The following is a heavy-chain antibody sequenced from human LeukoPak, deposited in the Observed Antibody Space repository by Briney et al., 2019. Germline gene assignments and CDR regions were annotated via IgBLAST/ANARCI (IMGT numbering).Heavy chain of an antibody. Sequence: GGSLRLSCAASGFTFSSYSMNWVRQAPGKGLEWVSSISSSSSYIYYADSVKGRFTISRDNAKNSLYLQMNSLRAEDTAVYYCARDLVEVTPDALSPYWGQGTLVTVSS. V-gene: IGHV3-21*01. J-gene: IGHJ4*02. CDR1: GFTFSSYS. D-gene: IGHD4-23*01. CDR3: ARDLVEVTPDALSPY. CDR2: ISSSSSYI.